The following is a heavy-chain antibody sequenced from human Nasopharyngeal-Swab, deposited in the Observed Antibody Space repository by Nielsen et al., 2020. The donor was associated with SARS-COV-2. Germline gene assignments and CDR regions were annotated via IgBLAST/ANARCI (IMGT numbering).Heavy chain of an antibody. Sequence: GESLKISCAASGFTFSSYGMHWVRQAPGKGLEWVAVIWYDGSNKYYADSVKGRFTISRDNSKNTLYLQMNSLRAEDTAVYYCAREWYYYDSNGYSTYFDYWGQGTLVTVSS. CDR2: IWYDGSNK. D-gene: IGHD3-22*01. V-gene: IGHV3-33*01. CDR1: GFTFSSYG. J-gene: IGHJ4*02. CDR3: AREWYYYDSNGYSTYFDY.